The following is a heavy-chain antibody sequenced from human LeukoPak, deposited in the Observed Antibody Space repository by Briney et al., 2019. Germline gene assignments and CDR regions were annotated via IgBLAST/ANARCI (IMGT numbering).Heavy chain of an antibody. J-gene: IGHJ4*02. D-gene: IGHD5-24*01. CDR2: ISSSSTI. Sequence: ETLSLTCTVSGDSMYDHFWNWVRQAPGKGLEWVSYISSSSTIYYADSVKGRFTISRDNAKNSLYLQMNSLRAEDTAVYYCARGDGYNWFGYWGQGTLVTVSS. V-gene: IGHV3-69-1*01. CDR3: ARGDGYNWFGY. CDR1: GDSMYDHF.